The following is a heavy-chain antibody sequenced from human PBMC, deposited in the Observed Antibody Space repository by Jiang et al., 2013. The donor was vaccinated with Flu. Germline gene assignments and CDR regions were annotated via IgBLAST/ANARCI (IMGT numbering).Heavy chain of an antibody. CDR2: TYYRSEWYN. V-gene: IGHV6-1*01. J-gene: IGHJ6*02. CDR3: VRGPPAYHYYGMDV. Sequence: SQTLSLTCAISGDSVSSNSAAWHWIRQSPSRGLEWLARTYYRSEWYNHYAVSVKSRMTINPDTSKNQLSLLLNSVTPGDTAVYYCVRGPPAYHYYGMDVWGQGTTVTVSS. CDR1: GDSVSSNSAA.